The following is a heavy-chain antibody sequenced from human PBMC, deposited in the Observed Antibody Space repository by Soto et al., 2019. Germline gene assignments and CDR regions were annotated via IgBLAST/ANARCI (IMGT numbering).Heavy chain of an antibody. Sequence: QITLKESGPTLVKPTQTLTLTCTFSGFSLSSTRMAVGWIRQPPGKALERVALIYWDDDKRYSPFLKSRLTITNDTSKNQVVLTKSTMDPVDTARYYCAHIVVAGLGYYFDYWGQGTLVTVSS. J-gene: IGHJ4*02. V-gene: IGHV2-5*02. CDR2: IYWDDDK. CDR1: GFSLSSTRMA. D-gene: IGHD6-19*01. CDR3: AHIVVAGLGYYFDY.